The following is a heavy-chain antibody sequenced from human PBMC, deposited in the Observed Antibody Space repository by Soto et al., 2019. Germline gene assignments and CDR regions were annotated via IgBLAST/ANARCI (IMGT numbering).Heavy chain of an antibody. J-gene: IGHJ3*02. CDR3: AIDRGTVDYGVNAVDI. CDR2: ISGRGENT. V-gene: IGHV3-23*01. CDR1: GFTFSVFA. D-gene: IGHD4-17*01. Sequence: EVQLLESGGGLVQPGGSLRLSCAASGFTFSVFAMSWVRQAPGKGLELVSTISGRGENTYYADSVKGRFTISRDNSKNTLNLQLNSLRGEDTAVYYCAIDRGTVDYGVNAVDIWGQGTMVTVAS.